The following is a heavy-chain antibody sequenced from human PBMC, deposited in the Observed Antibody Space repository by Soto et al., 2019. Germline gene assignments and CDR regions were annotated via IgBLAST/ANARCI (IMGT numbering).Heavy chain of an antibody. D-gene: IGHD6-19*01. CDR1: GDSVSSPYY. CDR2: VFHTGTT. V-gene: IGHV4-4*02. Sequence: QVQLQESGPGLVKPSGTLSLTCAVSGDSVSSPYYWCWVRQPPGKGLEWIGEVFHTGTTSYNPSLRSRVTISMDKSINQFSLDLSSVTAADTAVYYCARSAGWYAVHSWGPGTLAIVSS. J-gene: IGHJ4*02. CDR3: ARSAGWYAVHS.